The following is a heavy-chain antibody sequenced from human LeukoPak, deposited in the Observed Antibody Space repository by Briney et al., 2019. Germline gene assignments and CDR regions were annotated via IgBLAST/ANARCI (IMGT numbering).Heavy chain of an antibody. D-gene: IGHD3-22*01. Sequence: ASVKVSCKASGYTFIDHYIHWVRQAPGQGLESMGWINPNIGDTNYAQKFQGGVTMTRDTSSSTACMELSRLRSDDTAVYYCARAGHNSDSGGYDYWGQGTLVTVSS. J-gene: IGHJ4*02. V-gene: IGHV1-2*02. CDR3: ARAGHNSDSGGYDY. CDR1: GYTFIDHY. CDR2: INPNIGDT.